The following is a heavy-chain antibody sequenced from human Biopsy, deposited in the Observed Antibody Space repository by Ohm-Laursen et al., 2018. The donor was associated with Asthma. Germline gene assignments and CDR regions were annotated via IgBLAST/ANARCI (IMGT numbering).Heavy chain of an antibody. CDR3: ARGPNYHGSGRAPIGMDV. J-gene: IGHJ6*02. D-gene: IGHD3-10*01. Sequence: GTLSLTCTVSGGSVSTGSYYWSWIRQPPGKGLEWLGYIYYTGSDNYNPSLKSRVTISVDTSKNQFSLRLNSVTAADTAVYYCARGPNYHGSGRAPIGMDVWGQGTTVAVSS. V-gene: IGHV4-61*01. CDR2: IYYTGSD. CDR1: GGSVSTGSYY.